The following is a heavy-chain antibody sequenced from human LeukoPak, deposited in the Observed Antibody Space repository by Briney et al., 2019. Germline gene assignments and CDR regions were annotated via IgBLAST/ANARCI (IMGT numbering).Heavy chain of an antibody. J-gene: IGHJ4*02. CDR2: IKQDGSEK. CDR3: ARGGPPYYYDSSGYYS. Sequence: GGSLRLSCAASGFTFSSYWMSWVRQAPGKGLEWVANIKQDGSEKYYVDSVKGRFTISRDNAKNSLYLQMNSLRAEDTAVYYCARGGPPYYYDSSGYYSWGQGTLVTVSS. CDR1: GFTFSSYW. D-gene: IGHD3-22*01. V-gene: IGHV3-7*01.